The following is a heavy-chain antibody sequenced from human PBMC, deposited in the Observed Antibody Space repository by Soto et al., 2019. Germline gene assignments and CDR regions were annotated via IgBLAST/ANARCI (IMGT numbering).Heavy chain of an antibody. J-gene: IGHJ6*02. CDR1: GGSISSGDYY. D-gene: IGHD4-4*01. Sequence: SETLSLTCTVSGGSISSGDYYWSWIRQPPGKGLEWIGYIYYSGSTYYNPSLKSRVTISVDTSKNQFSLKLSSVTAADTAVYYCARGPPYSPYYYYYGMDVWGQGTTVTVSS. CDR3: ARGPPYSPYYYYYGMDV. CDR2: IYYSGST. V-gene: IGHV4-30-4*01.